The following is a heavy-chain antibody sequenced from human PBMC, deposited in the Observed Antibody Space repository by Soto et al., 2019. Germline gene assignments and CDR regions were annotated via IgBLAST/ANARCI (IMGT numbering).Heavy chain of an antibody. CDR2: INHRGST. D-gene: IGHD3-3*01. J-gene: IGHJ6*03. V-gene: IGHV4-34*01. CDR3: ARGGYDFWSGYYTDAYMDV. CDR1: GGSFSGYY. Sequence: QVQLQQWGAGLLKPSETLSLTCAVYGGSFSGYYWSWIRQPPGKGLEWIGEINHRGSTNYTPSLKSRVTISVDTSKNQFSLKLSSVAAADTAVYYCARGGYDFWSGYYTDAYMDVWGKGTTVTVSS.